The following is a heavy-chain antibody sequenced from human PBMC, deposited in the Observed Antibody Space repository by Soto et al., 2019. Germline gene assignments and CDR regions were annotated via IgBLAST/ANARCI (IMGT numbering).Heavy chain of an antibody. CDR3: ARTSQGPSHQNWFDP. CDR2: INHSGST. J-gene: IGHJ5*02. Sequence: PSETLSLTCAVYGGSFSGYYWSWIRQPPGKGLEWIGEINHSGSTNYNPSLKSRVTISVDTSKNQFSLKLSSVTAADTAAYYCARTSQGPSHQNWFDPWGQGTLVTVSS. D-gene: IGHD2-2*01. CDR1: GGSFSGYY. V-gene: IGHV4-34*01.